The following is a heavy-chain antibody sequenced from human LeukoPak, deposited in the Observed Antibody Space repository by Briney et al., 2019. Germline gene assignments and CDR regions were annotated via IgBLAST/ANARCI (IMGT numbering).Heavy chain of an antibody. J-gene: IGHJ4*02. V-gene: IGHV3-7*03. CDR3: ARGGRGDY. CDR2: TNQDGSQK. Sequence: GGSLRLSCAASGFTFSSNWMSWVRQAPGKGLEWVASTNQDGSQKSYVDSVKGRFTISRDNANNSLYLQMNGLRADDTAVYYCARGGRGDYWGQGTLVTVSS. D-gene: IGHD3-16*01. CDR1: GFTFSSNW.